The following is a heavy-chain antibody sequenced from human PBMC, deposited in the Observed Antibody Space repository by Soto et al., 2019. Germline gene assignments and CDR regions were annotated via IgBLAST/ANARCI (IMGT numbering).Heavy chain of an antibody. CDR1: GFTFSSYW. V-gene: IGHV3-74*01. CDR2: INSDGSST. J-gene: IGHJ5*02. D-gene: IGHD3-9*01. CDR3: ARDTTSPKLRYFDWLYYVGRFDP. Sequence: EVQLVESGGGLVQPGGSLRLSCAASGFTFSSYWMHWVRLAPGKGLVWVSRINSDGSSTSYADSVKGRFTISRDNAKNTLYLQMNSLRAEDTAVYYCARDTTSPKLRYFDWLYYVGRFDPWGQGTLVTVSS.